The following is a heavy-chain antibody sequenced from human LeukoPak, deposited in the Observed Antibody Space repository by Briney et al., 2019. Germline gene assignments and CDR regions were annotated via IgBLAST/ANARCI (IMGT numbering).Heavy chain of an antibody. CDR3: AKVITGTGSDDY. CDR1: GFTFSSYG. V-gene: IGHV3-30*18. Sequence: GGSLRLSCAASGFTFSSYGMHWVRQAPGKGLEWVAVISYDGSNKYYADSVKGRFTISRDNSKNTLYLQMNSLRAEDTAVYYCAKVITGTGSDDYWGQGTLVTVSS. CDR2: ISYDGSNK. J-gene: IGHJ4*02. D-gene: IGHD1-7*01.